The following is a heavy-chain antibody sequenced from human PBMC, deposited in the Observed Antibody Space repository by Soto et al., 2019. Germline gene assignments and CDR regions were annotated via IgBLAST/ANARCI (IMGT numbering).Heavy chain of an antibody. V-gene: IGHV3-21*01. D-gene: IGHD3-10*01. CDR1: GFTFSSYS. CDR2: ISSSSSYI. J-gene: IGHJ6*02. CDR3: ARDLLDGIDV. Sequence: EVQLVESGGGLVKPGGSLRLSCAASGFTFSSYSMNWVRQAPGKGLEWVSSISSSSSYIYYADSVKGRFTISRYNAKNSLYLQMNSLRAEDTAVYYCARDLLDGIDVWGQGTTVTVSS.